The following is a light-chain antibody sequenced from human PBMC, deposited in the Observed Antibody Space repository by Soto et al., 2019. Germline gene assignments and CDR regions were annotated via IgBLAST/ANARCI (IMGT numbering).Light chain of an antibody. CDR2: EGT. CDR3: CSYAEPSTFWVV. Sequence: QSALTQPASVSASPGQSITISCSGTSSDFGGYNVVSWYQHHPGKAPKLIIYEGTKRPSGVSTRFSGSKSGNTASLTISGLQTEDEADYYCCSYAEPSTFWVVFGGGTKLTVL. V-gene: IGLV2-23*03. J-gene: IGLJ3*02. CDR1: SSDFGGYNV.